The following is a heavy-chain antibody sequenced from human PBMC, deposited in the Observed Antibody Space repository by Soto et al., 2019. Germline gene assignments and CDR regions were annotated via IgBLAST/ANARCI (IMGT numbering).Heavy chain of an antibody. D-gene: IGHD2-21*02. J-gene: IGHJ4*02. CDR1: GFTFSNAW. CDR3: TTDHIVVVTAISNSDY. V-gene: IGHV3-15*01. Sequence: GGSLRLSCAASGFTFSNAWMSWVRQAPGKGLEWVGRIKSKTDGGTTDYAAPVKGRFTISRDDSKNTLYLQMNSLKTEDTAVYYCTTDHIVVVTAISNSDYWGQGTLVTVSS. CDR2: IKSKTDGGTT.